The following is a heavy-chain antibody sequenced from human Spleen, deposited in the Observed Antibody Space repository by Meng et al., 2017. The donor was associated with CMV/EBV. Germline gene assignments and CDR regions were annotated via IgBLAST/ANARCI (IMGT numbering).Heavy chain of an antibody. J-gene: IGHJ6*02. CDR3: ARGGTGDTLFGVDKYAMDV. CDR2: INPNSGGT. V-gene: IGHV1-2*02. Sequence: ASVKVSCKSSGYTFTGYYMHWVRQAPGQGLAWMGWINPNSGGTNFAQKFQGRVTMTRDTSIRTLYMELSGLKSDDTAAYYCARGGTGDTLFGVDKYAMDVWGQGTTVTVSS. CDR1: GYTFTGYY. D-gene: IGHD3-3*01.